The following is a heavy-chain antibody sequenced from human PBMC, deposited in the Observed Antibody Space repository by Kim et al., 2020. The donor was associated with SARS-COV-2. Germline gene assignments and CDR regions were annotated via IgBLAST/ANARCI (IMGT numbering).Heavy chain of an antibody. D-gene: IGHD2-2*01. J-gene: IGHJ6*02. Sequence: SETLSLTCAVYGGSFSGYYWSWIRQPPGKGLGWIGEINHSGSTNYNPSLKSRVTISVDTSKNQFSLKLSSVTAADTAVYYCARVRPNRGVVPAAFGYYYYGMDVWGQGTTVTVSS. CDR1: GGSFSGYY. V-gene: IGHV4-34*01. CDR3: ARVRPNRGVVPAAFGYYYYGMDV. CDR2: INHSGST.